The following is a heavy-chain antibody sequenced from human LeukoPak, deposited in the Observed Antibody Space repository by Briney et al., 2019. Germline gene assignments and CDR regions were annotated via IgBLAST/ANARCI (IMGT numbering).Heavy chain of an antibody. CDR2: IYYSGST. V-gene: IGHV4-61*01. CDR1: GYSISSGYY. J-gene: IGHJ3*02. Sequence: PSETLSLTCTVSGYSISSGYYWGWIRQPPGKGLEWIGYIYYSGSTNYNPSLKSRVTISVDTSKNQFSLKLSSVTAADTAVYYCARKSDYYDSSGYSDAFDIWGQGTMITVSS. D-gene: IGHD3-22*01. CDR3: ARKSDYYDSSGYSDAFDI.